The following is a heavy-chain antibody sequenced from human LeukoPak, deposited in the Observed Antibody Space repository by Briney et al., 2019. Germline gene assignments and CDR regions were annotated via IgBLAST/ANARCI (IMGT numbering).Heavy chain of an antibody. CDR1: GGSFSGYY. Sequence: SETLSLTCAVYGGSFSGYYWSWIRQPPGKGLEWIGEINHSGSTNYNPSLKSRVTISVDTSKNQFSLKLSSVTAADTAVYYCARRYSSSYSYYFDYWGQGTLVTVSS. V-gene: IGHV4-34*01. CDR2: INHSGST. J-gene: IGHJ4*02. D-gene: IGHD6-13*01. CDR3: ARRYSSSYSYYFDY.